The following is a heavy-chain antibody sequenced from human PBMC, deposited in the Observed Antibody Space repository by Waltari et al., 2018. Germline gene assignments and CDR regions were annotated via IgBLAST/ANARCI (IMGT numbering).Heavy chain of an antibody. D-gene: IGHD3-10*01. CDR3: ARGRITMVRGVIIAPYPFDI. CDR2: MNPNSGNT. CDR1: GYTFTSYD. V-gene: IGHV1-8*01. J-gene: IGHJ3*02. Sequence: QVQLVQSGAEVKKPGASVKVSCKASGYTFTSYDINWVRQATGQGLEWMGWMNPNSGNTGYAQKFQGRVTMTRNTSISTAYMELSSLRSEDTAVYYCARGRITMVRGVIIAPYPFDIWGQGTMVTVSS.